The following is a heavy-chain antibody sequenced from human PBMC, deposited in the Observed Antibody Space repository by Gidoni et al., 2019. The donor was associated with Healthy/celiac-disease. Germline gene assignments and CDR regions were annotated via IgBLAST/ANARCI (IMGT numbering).Heavy chain of an antibody. V-gene: IGHV3-49*05. CDR3: TRDLPEGAAANYYYYGMDV. CDR1: GFTFGDYA. CDR2: IRSKAYGGTT. Sequence: EVQLVESGGGLVKPGRSLRLSCTASGFTFGDYAMSWFRQAPGKGLEWVGFIRSKAYGGTTEYAASVKGRFTISRDDSKSIAYLQMNSLKTEDTAVYYCTRDLPEGAAANYYYYGMDVWGQGTTVTVSS. J-gene: IGHJ6*02. D-gene: IGHD1-26*01.